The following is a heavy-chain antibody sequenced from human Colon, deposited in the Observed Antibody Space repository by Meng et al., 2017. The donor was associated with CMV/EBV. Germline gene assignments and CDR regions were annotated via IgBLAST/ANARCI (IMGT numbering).Heavy chain of an antibody. V-gene: IGHV3-23*01. CDR2: ISVGGEST. Sequence: SGFSFRSYAMRWVRQTPGKWLEWVSVISVGGESTFHADSVKGRFTISRDNSKNTLFLQMNSLRVEDTAVYYCAKVFDIVATYYFDFWGQGTLVTVSS. J-gene: IGHJ4*02. D-gene: IGHD5-12*01. CDR3: AKVFDIVATYYFDF. CDR1: GFSFRSYA.